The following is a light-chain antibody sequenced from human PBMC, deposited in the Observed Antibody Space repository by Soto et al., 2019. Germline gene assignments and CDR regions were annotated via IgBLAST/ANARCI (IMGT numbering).Light chain of an antibody. CDR2: KAS. Sequence: DIHMTQSPSTLSGSVGYRVTITCRASQTISSWLAWYQQKPGRAPKLLIYKASTLKSGVPSRLRGSGSGTELTITISSMQHDDFATYYCQHYNSYSEAFGQGTKVDIK. J-gene: IGKJ1*01. V-gene: IGKV1-5*03. CDR3: QHYNSYSEA. CDR1: QTISSW.